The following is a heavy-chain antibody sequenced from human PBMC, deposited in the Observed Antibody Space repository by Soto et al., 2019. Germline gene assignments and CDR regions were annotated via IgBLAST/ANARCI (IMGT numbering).Heavy chain of an antibody. CDR2: IIGGGDNT. J-gene: IGHJ4*02. Sequence: EVQLLESGGGLVQPGGSLRLSCAASGFTFNNYAMTWVRQAPGKGLEWVSAIIGGGDNTSYADSVKGRFTVSRDVAKHTLYLQISRLRAEDTALYYCAKGRGGSGSLTPRVDFWGQGNLGTVSS. V-gene: IGHV3-23*01. CDR1: GFTFNNYA. CDR3: AKGRGGSGSLTPRVDF. D-gene: IGHD3-10*01.